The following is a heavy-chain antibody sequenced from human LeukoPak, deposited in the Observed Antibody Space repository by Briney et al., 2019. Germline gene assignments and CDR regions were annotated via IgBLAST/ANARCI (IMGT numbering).Heavy chain of an antibody. CDR2: INQDGGVK. V-gene: IGHV3-7*01. J-gene: IGHJ4*02. CDR3: ARGSLPNSYSSGWN. D-gene: IGHD6-19*01. CDR1: GFTFSNCW. Sequence: GGSLRLSCAASGFTFSNCWMSWVRQAPEKGLEWVANINQDGGVKYYVDSVTGRFTVSRDNTKNSLYLYMNSLRAEDTAVYYCARGSLPNSYSSGWNWGQGTLVTVSS.